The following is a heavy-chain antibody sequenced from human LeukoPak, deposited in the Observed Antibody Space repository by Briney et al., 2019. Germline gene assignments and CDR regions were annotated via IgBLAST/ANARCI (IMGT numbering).Heavy chain of an antibody. D-gene: IGHD3-22*01. CDR2: ISSSRSTI. J-gene: IGHJ3*02. V-gene: IGHV3-48*04. CDR3: AREGDDSSGYYLGDDAFDI. CDR1: GFTFSGYS. Sequence: GGSLRLSCAASGFTFSGYSMNWVRQAPGKGLEWVSYISSSRSTIYYADSVKGRFTISRDNAKNSLYLQMNSLRAEDTAVYYCAREGDDSSGYYLGDDAFDIWGQGTMVTVSS.